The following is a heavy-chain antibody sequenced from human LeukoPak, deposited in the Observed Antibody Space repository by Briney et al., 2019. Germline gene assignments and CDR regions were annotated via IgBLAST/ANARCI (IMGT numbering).Heavy chain of an antibody. Sequence: SETLSLTCTVSGGSVSSNSFYWTWIRQPPGKGLEWIGYIYYSGNSNYNPSLKSRVTISVDTSKNQFSLKLSSVTAADTAVYYCARRGPYYYDSSGYYFFRQERLLDYWGQGTLVTVSS. V-gene: IGHV4-61*01. J-gene: IGHJ4*02. D-gene: IGHD3-22*01. CDR2: IYYSGNS. CDR1: GGSVSSNSFY. CDR3: ARRGPYYYDSSGYYFFRQERLLDY.